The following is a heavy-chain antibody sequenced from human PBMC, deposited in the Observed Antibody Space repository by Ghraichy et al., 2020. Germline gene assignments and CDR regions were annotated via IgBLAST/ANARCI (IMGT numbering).Heavy chain of an antibody. J-gene: IGHJ6*02. V-gene: IGHV3-66*02. CDR3: ARGSLDYYSMDV. Sequence: GGSLRLSCAASGFTVSSNYMSWVRQAPGKGLEWVSVIYSGGSTYYADSVKGRFTISRDNSKNTLYLQMNSLRAEDTAVYYCARGSLDYYSMDVWGQGTTVTVSS. CDR2: IYSGGST. CDR1: GFTVSSNY.